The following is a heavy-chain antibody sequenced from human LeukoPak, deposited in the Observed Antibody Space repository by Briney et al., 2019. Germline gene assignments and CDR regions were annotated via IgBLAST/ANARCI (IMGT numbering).Heavy chain of an antibody. CDR1: GFTFSDYF. CDR2: IASDGSHT. V-gene: IGHV3-30-3*01. Sequence: GGSLRLSCAASGFTFSDYFMPWVRQAPGKGLEWVAVIASDGSHTFYVESVKGRFTISRDNSKNTLYLQMNSLRAEDTAVYFCARERQDTIVHSGAFDIWGQGTMVTVSS. D-gene: IGHD3-10*01. J-gene: IGHJ3*02. CDR3: ARERQDTIVHSGAFDI.